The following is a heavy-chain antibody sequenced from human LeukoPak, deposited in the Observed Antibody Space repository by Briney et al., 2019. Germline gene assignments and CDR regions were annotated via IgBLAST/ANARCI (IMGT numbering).Heavy chain of an antibody. CDR1: GFTFSSYA. V-gene: IGHV3-23*01. D-gene: IGHD3-10*01. J-gene: IGHJ4*02. CDR3: AKYGSGSYPVYYFDY. Sequence: GGPLRLSCAASGFTFSSYAMSWVRQAPGKGLEWVSAISGSGGSTYYADSVKGRFTISRDNSKNTLYLQMNSLRAEDTAVYYCAKYGSGSYPVYYFDYWGQGTLVTVSS. CDR2: ISGSGGST.